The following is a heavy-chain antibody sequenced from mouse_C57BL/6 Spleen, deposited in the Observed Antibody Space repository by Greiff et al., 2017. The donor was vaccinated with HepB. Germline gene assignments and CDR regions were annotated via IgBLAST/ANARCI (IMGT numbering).Heavy chain of an antibody. J-gene: IGHJ3*01. CDR3: ARSPLTTVVARGFAY. Sequence: QVQLQQSGAELAKPGASVKLSCKASGYTFTSYWMHWVKQRPGQGLEWIGYINPSSGYTKYNQKFKDKATLTADKSSSTAYMQLSSLTYEDSADYYCARSPLTTVVARGFAYWGQGTLVTVSA. CDR2: INPSSGYT. CDR1: GYTFTSYW. D-gene: IGHD1-1*01. V-gene: IGHV1-7*01.